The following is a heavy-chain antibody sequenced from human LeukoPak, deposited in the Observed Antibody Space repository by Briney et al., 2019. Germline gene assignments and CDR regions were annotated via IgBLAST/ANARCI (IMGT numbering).Heavy chain of an antibody. CDR3: AKGGTYYYDTSGY. D-gene: IGHD3-22*01. J-gene: IGHJ4*02. Sequence: TGGSLRLSCAASGFTFSSYAMSWVRQAPGKGLEGVSAISGSGGSTYYADSVKGRFTISRDNSKNTLYLQMNSLRAEDTAVYYCAKGGTYYYDTSGYWGQGTLVTVSS. V-gene: IGHV3-23*01. CDR2: ISGSGGST. CDR1: GFTFSSYA.